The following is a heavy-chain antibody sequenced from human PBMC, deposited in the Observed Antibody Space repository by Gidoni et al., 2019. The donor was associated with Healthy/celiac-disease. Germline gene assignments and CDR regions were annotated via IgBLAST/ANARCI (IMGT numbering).Heavy chain of an antibody. CDR3: ARQDCSGYYRSLGAFDI. CDR1: GGSISSSSYY. D-gene: IGHD3-22*01. V-gene: IGHV4-39*01. J-gene: IGHJ3*02. CDR2: IYYSGST. Sequence: QLQLQESGPGLVKPSETLSLTCTVSGGSISSSSYYWGWIRQPPGKGLEWIGSIYYSGSTYYKPSLKSRVTISVETAKNQFSLELSSGTAAGTGGYYCARQDCSGYYRSLGAFDIWGQGTMVTVSS.